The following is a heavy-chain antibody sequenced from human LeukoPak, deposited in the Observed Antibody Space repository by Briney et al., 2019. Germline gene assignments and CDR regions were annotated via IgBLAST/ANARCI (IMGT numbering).Heavy chain of an antibody. CDR2: IIPIFGTA. CDR3: ARGHVDWGPGNWFDP. D-gene: IGHD3-16*01. CDR1: GGTFSSYA. J-gene: IGHJ5*02. Sequence: SVKVSCKASGGTFSSYAISWVRQAPGQGLEWMGGIIPIFGTANYAQKFQGRVTVTADESTSTAYMELSSLRSEDTAVYYCARGHVDWGPGNWFDPWGQGTLVTVSS. V-gene: IGHV1-69*01.